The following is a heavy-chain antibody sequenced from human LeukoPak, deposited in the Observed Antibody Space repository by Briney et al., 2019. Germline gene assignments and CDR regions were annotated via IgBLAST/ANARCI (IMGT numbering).Heavy chain of an antibody. J-gene: IGHJ4*02. Sequence: GASVKVSCKASGYTFTSYGISWVRQAPGQGLEWMGWISAYNGNTNYAQKLQGRVTMTTDTSTSTAYMELRSLRSDDTAVYYCARSYYYDSSGYPPIDYWGQGTLVTVSS. CDR2: ISAYNGNT. CDR3: ARSYYYDSSGYPPIDY. CDR1: GYTFTSYG. V-gene: IGHV1-18*01. D-gene: IGHD3-22*01.